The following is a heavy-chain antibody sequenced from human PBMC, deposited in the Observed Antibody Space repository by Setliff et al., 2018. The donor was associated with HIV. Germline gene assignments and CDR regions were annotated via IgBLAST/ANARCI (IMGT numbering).Heavy chain of an antibody. CDR1: GFTFKSYS. CDR3: ARDPTARGDAFDI. D-gene: IGHD4-17*01. J-gene: IGHJ3*02. Sequence: GRSLRLSCEASGFTFKSYSINWVRQAPGQGLEWVSSISSSSSYIYYADSVKGRFTISRDNAKNSLFLQMNSLRAEDTAVYYCARDPTARGDAFDIWGQGTMVTVSS. V-gene: IGHV3-21*01. CDR2: ISSSSSYI.